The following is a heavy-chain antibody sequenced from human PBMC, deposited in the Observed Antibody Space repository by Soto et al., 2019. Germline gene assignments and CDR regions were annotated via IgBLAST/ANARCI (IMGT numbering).Heavy chain of an antibody. D-gene: IGHD2-2*01. V-gene: IGHV5-51*01. Sequence: GESLKISCQASGYSFSDYWIGWVRQMPGKGLEWMGIIYPGDSDTRYSPSFQGQVTISADKSISTTYLQWSSLKASDTAMYYCARRGQYCSTSSCRFDPWGQGTLVTVS. CDR1: GYSFSDYW. CDR2: IYPGDSDT. J-gene: IGHJ5*02. CDR3: ARRGQYCSTSSCRFDP.